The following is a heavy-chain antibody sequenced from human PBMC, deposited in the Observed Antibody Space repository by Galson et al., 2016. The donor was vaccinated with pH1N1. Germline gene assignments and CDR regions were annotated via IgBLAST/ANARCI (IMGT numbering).Heavy chain of an antibody. V-gene: IGHV1-8*01. CDR3: ARVDSSKWQRGWLDP. J-gene: IGHJ5*02. CDR1: GYTFTTYD. CDR2: MSPKSGTT. D-gene: IGHD6-13*01. Sequence: SVKVSCKASGYTFTTYDINWVRQAPGQGLEWVGWMSPKSGTTGYAQKFQGRVTVTRSISINTVYMELNSLSSEDTAVYYCARVDSSKWQRGWLDPWGQGTLVTVSS.